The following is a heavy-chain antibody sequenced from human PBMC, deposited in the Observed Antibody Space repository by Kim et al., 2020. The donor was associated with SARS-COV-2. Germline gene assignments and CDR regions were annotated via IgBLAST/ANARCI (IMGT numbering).Heavy chain of an antibody. V-gene: IGHV3-30*18. CDR2: ISYDGSNK. Sequence: GGSLRLSCAASGFTFSSYGMHWVRQAPGKGLEWVAVISYDGSNKYYADSVKGRFTISRDNSKNTLYLQMNSLRAEDTAVYYCAKAQFVRRYCSGGSCYYFSLVCWGQGTPVTVSS. J-gene: IGHJ1*01. CDR1: GFTFSSYG. D-gene: IGHD2-15*01. CDR3: AKAQFVRRYCSGGSCYYFSLVC.